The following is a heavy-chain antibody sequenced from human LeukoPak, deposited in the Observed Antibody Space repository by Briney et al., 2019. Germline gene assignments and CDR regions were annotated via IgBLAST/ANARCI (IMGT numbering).Heavy chain of an antibody. V-gene: IGHV1-69*06. Sequence: SVKVSCKASGGTVSSYAISWVRQAPGQGLEWMGRIIPIFGTANYAQKFQGRVTTTADKSTSTAYMELSSLRSEDTAVYYCARNYRSEYQLPPYYYYYYMDVWGKGTTVTVSS. J-gene: IGHJ6*03. D-gene: IGHD2-2*01. CDR3: ARNYRSEYQLPPYYYYYYMDV. CDR2: IIPIFGTA. CDR1: GGTVSSYA.